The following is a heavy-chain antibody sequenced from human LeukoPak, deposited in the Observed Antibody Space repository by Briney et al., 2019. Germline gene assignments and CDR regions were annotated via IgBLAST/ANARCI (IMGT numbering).Heavy chain of an antibody. V-gene: IGHV4-4*07. J-gene: IGHJ3*01. CDR2: IYTTGRT. Sequence: SETLSLTCTVSGGSISNYFWSWIRQPAGKGLEWIGRIYTTGRTDYNPSLKSRVTISVDTSKNQFSLKLTSVTAADTAAYYCARHCTSTSCHTPHAFDVWGPGTMVTVSS. CDR1: GGSISNYF. D-gene: IGHD2-2*01. CDR3: ARHCTSTSCHTPHAFDV.